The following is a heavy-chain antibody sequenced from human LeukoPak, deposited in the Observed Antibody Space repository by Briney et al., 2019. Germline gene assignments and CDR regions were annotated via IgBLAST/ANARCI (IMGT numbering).Heavy chain of an antibody. D-gene: IGHD6-25*01. J-gene: IGHJ5*02. CDR3: ARHASHRGSDRFDP. V-gene: IGHV4-61*05. CDR1: GGSISSSSYY. CDR2: IYTSGST. Sequence: SETLSLTCTVSGGSISSSSYYWSWIRQPPGKGLEWIGYIYTSGSTNYNPSLKSRVTISVDTSKNQFSLKLSSVTAADTAVYYCARHASHRGSDRFDPWGQGTLVTVSS.